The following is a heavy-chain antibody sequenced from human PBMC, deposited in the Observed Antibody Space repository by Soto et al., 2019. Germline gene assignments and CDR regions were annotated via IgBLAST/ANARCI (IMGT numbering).Heavy chain of an antibody. Sequence: ASVKVSCKASGYTFTSYGISWVRQAPGQGLEWMGWISAYNGNTNYAQKLQGRVTMTTDTSTSTAYMELRSLRSDDTAVYYCARESRFCSGGSCYFLPGIDYWGQGTLVTVSS. V-gene: IGHV1-18*01. CDR2: ISAYNGNT. CDR1: GYTFTSYG. CDR3: ARESRFCSGGSCYFLPGIDY. J-gene: IGHJ4*02. D-gene: IGHD2-15*01.